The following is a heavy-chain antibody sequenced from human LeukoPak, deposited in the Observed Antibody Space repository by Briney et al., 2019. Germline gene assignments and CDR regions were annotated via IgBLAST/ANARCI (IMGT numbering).Heavy chain of an antibody. CDR3: ARDRIVVVVSYYYYGMDV. Sequence: SVKVSCKAPGGTFSSYAISWVRQAPGQGLEWMGRIIPILGIANYAQKFQGRVTITADKSTSTAYMELSSLRSEDTAVYYCARDRIVVVVSYYYYGMDVWGQGTTVTVSS. J-gene: IGHJ6*02. V-gene: IGHV1-69*04. CDR1: GGTFSSYA. D-gene: IGHD2-2*01. CDR2: IIPILGIA.